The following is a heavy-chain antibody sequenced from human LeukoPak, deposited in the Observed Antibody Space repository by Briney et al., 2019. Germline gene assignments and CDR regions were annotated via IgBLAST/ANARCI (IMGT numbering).Heavy chain of an antibody. J-gene: IGHJ5*02. D-gene: IGHD3-10*01. CDR2: IQPGGNT. V-gene: IGHV3-66*01. Sequence: GGSLRLSCAASGFTVSSNDMGWVRQAPGKGLEWASIIQPGGNTYYADSVNDRFIISRDNSKNTLYLQMNSLRAEDTAVYYCARGQGEAWGQGTLVTVSS. CDR1: GFTVSSND. CDR3: ARGQGEA.